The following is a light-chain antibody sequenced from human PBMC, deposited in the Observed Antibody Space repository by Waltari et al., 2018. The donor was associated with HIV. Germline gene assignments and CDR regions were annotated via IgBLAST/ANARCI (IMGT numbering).Light chain of an antibody. J-gene: IGLJ3*02. CDR1: DTHFRLYKF. CDR3: ASFTGDNTVM. V-gene: IGLV2-14*03. CDR2: DVD. Sequence: AVTQPASVSGLPGQATTVSCTGDDTHFRLYKFVSWYQQHSGKPPRLILYDVDSRASGVSDRFSGSMSGNTASLTISGLRAEDEGHYYCASFTGDNTVMFGGGTEVTVL.